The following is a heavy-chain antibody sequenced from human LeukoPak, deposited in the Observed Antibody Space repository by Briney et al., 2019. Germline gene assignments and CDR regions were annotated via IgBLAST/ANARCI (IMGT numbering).Heavy chain of an antibody. D-gene: IGHD3-22*01. CDR3: ARDQYYDSMGDY. V-gene: IGHV3-48*03. CDR2: ISSSGSTI. CDR1: GLTFSSYE. J-gene: IGHJ4*01. Sequence: PGGSLRLSCAASGLTFSSYEMNWVRQAPGKGLEWVPYISSSGSTIYYADSVKGRSTISRDNAKNSLYLQMNSLRAEDTAVYYGARDQYYDSMGDYWGHGTLVTVSS.